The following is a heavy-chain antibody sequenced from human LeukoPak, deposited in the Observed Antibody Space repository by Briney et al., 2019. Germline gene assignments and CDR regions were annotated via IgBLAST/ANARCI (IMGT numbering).Heavy chain of an antibody. CDR1: GFTFSNYA. J-gene: IGHJ4*02. V-gene: IGHV3-23*01. CDR2: ISGSGGST. CDR3: AKARVSSGWFSLDY. Sequence: GGSLRLSCAASGFTFSNYAMTWVRQAPGKGLEWVSGISGSGGSTHYAGSVKGRFTISRDNSKNTLYLQMNSLRAEDTALYYCAKARVSSGWFSLDYWGQGTLVTVSS. D-gene: IGHD6-19*01.